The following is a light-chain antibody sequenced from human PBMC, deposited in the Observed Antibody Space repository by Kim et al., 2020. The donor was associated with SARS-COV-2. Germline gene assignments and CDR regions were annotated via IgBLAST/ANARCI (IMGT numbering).Light chain of an antibody. J-gene: IGKJ4*01. CDR2: EAS. Sequence: AIQLTQSPSSLSASVGDRVTITCRASQGISSALAWYQQKPGKAPKLLIYEASSLESGVPSRFSGSGSGTDFTLTISSLQPEDFATYYCQQFNSYPPLTFGGGTKVDIK. CDR1: QGISSA. CDR3: QQFNSYPPLT. V-gene: IGKV1-13*02.